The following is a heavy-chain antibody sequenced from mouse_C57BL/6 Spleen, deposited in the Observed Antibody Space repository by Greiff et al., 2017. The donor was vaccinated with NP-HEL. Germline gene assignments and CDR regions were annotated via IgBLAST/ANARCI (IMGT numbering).Heavy chain of an antibody. V-gene: IGHV1-80*01. CDR2: IYPGDGDT. J-gene: IGHJ4*01. CDR3: ARDSSGYGAMDY. CDR1: GYAFSSYW. Sequence: QVQLQQSGAELVKPGASVKISCKASGYAFSSYWMNWVKQRPGKGLEWIGQIYPGDGDTNYNGKFKGKATLTADKSSSTAYMQLSSLTSVDSAVYFCARDSSGYGAMDYWGQGTSLTVSS. D-gene: IGHD3-2*02.